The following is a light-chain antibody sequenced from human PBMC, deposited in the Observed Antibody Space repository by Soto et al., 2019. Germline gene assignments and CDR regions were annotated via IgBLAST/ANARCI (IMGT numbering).Light chain of an antibody. Sequence: EIVMTQSPVTLSVSPGERVTLSCRASQSLATNLAWYQQKPGQTPRLVIYGISARASGIPGRFSGSGFGTDFSLTISSLQPEDSAVYYCQQYLDWTLTFGGGIKVEI. CDR1: QSLATN. CDR3: QQYLDWTLT. V-gene: IGKV3-15*01. CDR2: GIS. J-gene: IGKJ4*01.